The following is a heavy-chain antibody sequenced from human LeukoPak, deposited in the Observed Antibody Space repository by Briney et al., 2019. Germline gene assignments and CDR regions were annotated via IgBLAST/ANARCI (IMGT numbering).Heavy chain of an antibody. D-gene: IGHD3-9*01. CDR1: GGSISSSSYY. V-gene: IGHV4-39*07. J-gene: IGHJ4*02. CDR3: AGYDILTGSAGFGY. Sequence: PSETLSLTCTVSGGSISSSSYYWGWIRQPPGKGLEWIGSIYYSGSTYYNPSLKSRVTISVDKSKNQFSLKLSSVTAADTAVYYCAGYDILTGSAGFGYWGQGTLVTVSS. CDR2: IYYSGST.